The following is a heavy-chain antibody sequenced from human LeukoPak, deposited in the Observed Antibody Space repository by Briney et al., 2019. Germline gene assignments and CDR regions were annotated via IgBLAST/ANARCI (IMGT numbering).Heavy chain of an antibody. Sequence: GGSLRLSCAASGFTFSSYAMSWVRQAPGKGLEWVSAISGSGGSTYYVDSVKGRFTISRDNFKNTLYLQMNSLRAEDTAVYYCAKVRDYDSSGYSDYWGQGNLSPSPQ. CDR2: ISGSGGST. J-gene: IGHJ4*02. CDR1: GFTFSSYA. V-gene: IGHV3-23*01. CDR3: AKVRDYDSSGYSDY. D-gene: IGHD3-22*01.